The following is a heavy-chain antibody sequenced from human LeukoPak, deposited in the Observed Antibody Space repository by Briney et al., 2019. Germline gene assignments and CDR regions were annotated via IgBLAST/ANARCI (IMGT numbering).Heavy chain of an antibody. CDR2: IYTSGST. V-gene: IGHV4-4*07. Sequence: PSETLSLTCTVSGGSISSYYWSWIRQPAGKGLEWIGRIYTSGSTNYNPSLKSRVTMSVDTSKNQFSLKLCSVTAADTAVYYCARDFRFLRDYYYMDVWGKGTTVTVSS. CDR3: ARDFRFLRDYYYMDV. CDR1: GGSISSYY. D-gene: IGHD3-3*01. J-gene: IGHJ6*03.